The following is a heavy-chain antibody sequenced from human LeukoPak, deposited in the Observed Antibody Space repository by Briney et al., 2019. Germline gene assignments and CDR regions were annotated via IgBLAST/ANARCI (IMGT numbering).Heavy chain of an antibody. V-gene: IGHV3-23*01. CDR2: LSANGGKT. J-gene: IGHJ4*02. CDR1: GFAFSTYA. D-gene: IGHD3/OR15-3a*01. Sequence: GGSLRLSCAASGFAFSTYAMSWVRPVPEKGLEWVSALSANGGKTYYTASVKGRFTISRDNSHNTLYLQMNSLRAEDTAIYYCAKDLNWAWDHWGRGTLVTVSS. CDR3: AKDLNWAWDH.